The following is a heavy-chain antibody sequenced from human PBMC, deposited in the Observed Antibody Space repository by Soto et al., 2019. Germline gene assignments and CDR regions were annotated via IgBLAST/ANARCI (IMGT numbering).Heavy chain of an antibody. CDR1: GYTFTSYA. D-gene: IGHD2-21*02. Sequence: QVQLVQSGAEEKKPGASVTVSCKASGYTFTSYAMHWVRQAPGQRLEWMGWLNAGNGNTKSSQKFQGRVTITRDTSASTAYMELSSLRSEDTAVYYCARAWVVVTAPDYWGQGTLVTVSS. CDR3: ARAWVVVTAPDY. J-gene: IGHJ4*02. CDR2: LNAGNGNT. V-gene: IGHV1-3*05.